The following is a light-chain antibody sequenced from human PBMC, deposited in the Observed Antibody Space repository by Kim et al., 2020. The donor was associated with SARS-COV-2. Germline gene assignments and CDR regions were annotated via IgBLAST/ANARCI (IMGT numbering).Light chain of an antibody. CDR3: QSWDTRANHAV. J-gene: IGLJ2*01. V-gene: IGLV3-19*02. CDR1: SLTTYH. Sequence: SSELTQDPAVAVALGQTITIKCQGDSLTTYHATWYQQKAGQAPVRVFYDKDNRASGIPDRFSGSNSRNTASLIITGAQAEDEADYYCQSWDTRANHAVFG. CDR2: DKD.